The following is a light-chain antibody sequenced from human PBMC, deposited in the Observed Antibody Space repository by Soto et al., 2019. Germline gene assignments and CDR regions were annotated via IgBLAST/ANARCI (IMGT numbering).Light chain of an antibody. CDR1: QSINTW. CDR3: QQFGT. J-gene: IGKJ1*01. V-gene: IGKV1-5*01. CDR2: DAS. Sequence: DIQMTQSPSTLYASVGDSVTITCRASQSINTWLAWYQQKPGKAPKLLIYDASSLESGVPSSFSGSGSGTEFTLTISSLQTDDFATYHCQQFGTFGQVTKVEIQ.